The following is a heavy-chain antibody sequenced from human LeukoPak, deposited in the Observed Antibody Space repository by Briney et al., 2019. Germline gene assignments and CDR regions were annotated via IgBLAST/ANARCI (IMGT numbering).Heavy chain of an antibody. D-gene: IGHD3-22*01. Sequence: GGSLRLSCAASGLTFSSYSMNWVRQAPGQGLEWVSYISSSSSTIYYADSVKGRFTISRDNAKNSLYLQMNSLRDEDTAVYYCARGDSSGYGPDHWGQGTLVTVSS. CDR1: GLTFSSYS. CDR3: ARGDSSGYGPDH. CDR2: ISSSSSTI. J-gene: IGHJ5*02. V-gene: IGHV3-48*02.